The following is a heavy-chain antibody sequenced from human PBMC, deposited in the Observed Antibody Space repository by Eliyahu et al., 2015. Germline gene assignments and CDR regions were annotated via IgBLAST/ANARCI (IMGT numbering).Heavy chain of an antibody. J-gene: IGHJ5*02. CDR1: GXTXGNXW. CDR3: AKSDWFDP. CDR2: IKGDGSST. Sequence: EVQLVETGGGLVQPGGPLRLSCXASGXTXGNXWMHXXHXXPGKGLVWVSRIKGDGSSTYYADSVKGRFTVSRDNAKNTLYLQMNSLTVEDTAVYYCAKSDWFDPWGQGTLVTVSS. V-gene: IGHV3-74*01.